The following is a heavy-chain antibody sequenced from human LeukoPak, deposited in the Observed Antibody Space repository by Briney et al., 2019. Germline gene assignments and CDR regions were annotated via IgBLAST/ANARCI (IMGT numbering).Heavy chain of an antibody. D-gene: IGHD3-3*01. V-gene: IGHV3-21*01. CDR1: GFTFSSYS. J-gene: IGHJ3*02. CDR2: ISSSSSYI. CDR3: ARDKGFGRIFGARPYAFDI. Sequence: PGGSLRLSCAASGFTFSSYSMNWVRQAPGKWLEWVSSISSSSSYIYYADSVKGRFTISRDNAKNSLYLQMNSLRAEDTAVYYCARDKGFGRIFGARPYAFDIWGQGTMVTVSS.